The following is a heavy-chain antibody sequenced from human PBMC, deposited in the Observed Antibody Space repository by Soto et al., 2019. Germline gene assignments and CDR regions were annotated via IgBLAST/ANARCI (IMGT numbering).Heavy chain of an antibody. CDR2: IFYSGST. D-gene: IGHD1-1*01. CDR1: GGSIASSHYY. J-gene: IGHJ5*02. V-gene: IGHV4-39*01. Sequence: SETLSLTCTVSGGSIASSHYYWGWIRQTPGKGLEWIATIFYSGSTYDNPSLKSRITMSVDTTKNQFSLKLNSVIAADTAVYYCARLGTYYQSLDPWGPGTLVTVSS. CDR3: ARLGTYYQSLDP.